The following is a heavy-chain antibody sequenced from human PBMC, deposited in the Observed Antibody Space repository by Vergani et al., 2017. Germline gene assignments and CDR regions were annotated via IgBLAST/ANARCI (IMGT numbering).Heavy chain of an antibody. D-gene: IGHD6-19*01. J-gene: IGHJ6*02. CDR3: ARDEWGGIAVAGIYYYYYGMDV. CDR1: GFTFSSYS. CDR2: ISSSSSYI. Sequence: EVQLVESGGGLVKPGGSLRLSCAASGFTFSSYSMNWVRQAPGKGLEWVSSISSSSSYIYYADSVKGRFTISRDNAKNSLYLQMNSLRAEDTAVYYCARDEWGGIAVAGIYYYYYGMDVWGQGTTVTVSS. V-gene: IGHV3-21*01.